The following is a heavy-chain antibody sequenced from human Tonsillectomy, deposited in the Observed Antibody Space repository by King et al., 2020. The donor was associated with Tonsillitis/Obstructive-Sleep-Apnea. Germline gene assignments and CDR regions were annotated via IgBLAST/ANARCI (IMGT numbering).Heavy chain of an antibody. CDR2: IYYSGST. J-gene: IGHJ4*02. CDR1: GGSISSYY. Sequence: VQLQESGPGLVKPSETLSLTCTVSGGSISSYYWSWIRQPPGKGLEWIGYIYYSGSTNYNPSLKSRVTISVDTSKNQFYLKLSSVTAADTAVYYCAGRPPYDIFSFDYWGQGNLVTVSS. V-gene: IGHV4-59*01. D-gene: IGHD3-9*01. CDR3: AGRPPYDIFSFDY.